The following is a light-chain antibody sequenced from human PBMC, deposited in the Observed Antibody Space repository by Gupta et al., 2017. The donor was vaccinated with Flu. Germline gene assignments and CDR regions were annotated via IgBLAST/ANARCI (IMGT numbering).Light chain of an antibody. J-gene: IGKJ5*01. CDR2: NVS. CDR1: HSPLSGDGNTY. CDR3: KQYNNWPPCT. V-gene: IGKV2-30*01. Sequence: DVEVTQSPPSLSVTLGQPASISCRSSHSPLSGDGNTYLNWFQQKPGQSPRRLIYNVSTRDSGVPARFSGSGSGTDFTLSISSVQAEDVGVYYCKQYNNWPPCTFGQGTXLEIK.